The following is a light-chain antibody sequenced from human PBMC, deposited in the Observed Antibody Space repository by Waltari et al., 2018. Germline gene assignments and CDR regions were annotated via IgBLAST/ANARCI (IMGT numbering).Light chain of an antibody. CDR3: CSYAGSSTFVV. J-gene: IGLJ2*01. V-gene: IGLV2-23*02. CDR1: SSDVRSYNL. CDR2: EVS. Sequence: QSALTQPASVSGSPGQSITISCTGTSSDVRSYNLFSWYQQHPGKAPKLMIYEVSKRPSGVSNRFSGSKSGNTASLTISGLQAEDEADYYCCSYAGSSTFVVFGGGTKLTVL.